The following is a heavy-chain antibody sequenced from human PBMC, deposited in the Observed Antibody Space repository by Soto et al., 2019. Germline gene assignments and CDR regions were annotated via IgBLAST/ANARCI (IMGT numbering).Heavy chain of an antibody. CDR1: GGSISSYY. CDR3: AGERGENQRLWPGGGGMDV. V-gene: IGHV4-59*12. D-gene: IGHD2-2*01. J-gene: IGHJ6*02. Sequence: SETLSLTCTVSGGSISSYYWSWIRQPPGKGLEWIGYIYYSGSTNYNPSLKSRVTISVDTSKNQFSLKLSSVTAADTAVYYCAGERGENQRLWPGGGGMDVWGQGTTVTVSS. CDR2: IYYSGST.